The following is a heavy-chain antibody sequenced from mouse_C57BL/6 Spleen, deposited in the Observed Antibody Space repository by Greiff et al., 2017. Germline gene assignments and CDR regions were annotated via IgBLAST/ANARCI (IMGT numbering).Heavy chain of an antibody. CDR3: AREGDGTYYFGY. D-gene: IGHD2-1*01. CDR2: INYDGSST. Sequence: DVMLVESEGGLVQPGSSMKLSCTASGFTFSDYYMAWVRQVPEKGLEWVANINYDGSSTYYLDSLKSRFIISRDNAKNILYLQMSSLKSEDTATYYCAREGDGTYYFGYWGQGTTLTVSS. J-gene: IGHJ2*01. V-gene: IGHV5-16*01. CDR1: GFTFSDYY.